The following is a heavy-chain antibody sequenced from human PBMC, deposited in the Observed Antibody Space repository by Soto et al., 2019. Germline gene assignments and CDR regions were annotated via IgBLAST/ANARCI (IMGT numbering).Heavy chain of an antibody. Sequence: SETLSLTCTVSGGSISGYYWSWIRQPPGKGLEWIGYMYNTGSTVYNPSIKSRVTITVDTSKNKFSMKMNSVTAADTAVYYCARDLWGYCGTDCYPLDVWGQGTTVT. CDR3: ARDLWGYCGTDCYPLDV. J-gene: IGHJ6*02. CDR2: MYNTGST. V-gene: IGHV4-59*01. D-gene: IGHD2-21*02. CDR1: GGSISGYY.